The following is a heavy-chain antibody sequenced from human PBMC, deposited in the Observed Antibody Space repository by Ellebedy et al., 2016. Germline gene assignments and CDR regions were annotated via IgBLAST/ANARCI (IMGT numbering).Heavy chain of an antibody. D-gene: IGHD5/OR15-5a*01. V-gene: IGHV3-23*01. Sequence: GGSLRLSCAASGFTFGNYAMSWVRQAPGKGLEWVSGISAGGGTTYYADSVKGRFTISRDDSKNTLHLQMNGLRADDTAVYYCALVSDGVGYWGQGTLVTVSS. CDR2: ISAGGGTT. J-gene: IGHJ4*02. CDR1: GFTFGNYA. CDR3: ALVSDGVGY.